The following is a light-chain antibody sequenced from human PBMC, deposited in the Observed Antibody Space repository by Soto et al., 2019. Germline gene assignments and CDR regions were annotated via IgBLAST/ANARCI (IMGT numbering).Light chain of an antibody. CDR2: KAS. CDR1: QSIKNW. V-gene: IGKV1-5*03. CDR3: QQYNSYSQFT. Sequence: DIQMTQSPCTLSASVGDRVTITCRASQSIKNWLAWYQQKPGEAPKLLIYKASTLESGVPSRFSGSASGTEFTLTISCLQPDDVATYYCQQYNSYSQFTFGPGTKVDIK. J-gene: IGKJ3*01.